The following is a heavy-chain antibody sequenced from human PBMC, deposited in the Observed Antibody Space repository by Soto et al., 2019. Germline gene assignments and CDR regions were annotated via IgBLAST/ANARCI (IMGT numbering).Heavy chain of an antibody. CDR3: ARVDSSSSTGY. D-gene: IGHD6-6*01. CDR1: GFTVSSNY. Sequence: GGSLRLSCAASGFTVSSNYMSWVRQAPGKGLEWVSVIYSGGSTYYADSVKGRFTISRDNSKNTLYLQMNSLRVEDTAVYYCARVDSSSSTGYWGQGTLVTVSS. CDR2: IYSGGST. V-gene: IGHV3-53*01. J-gene: IGHJ4*02.